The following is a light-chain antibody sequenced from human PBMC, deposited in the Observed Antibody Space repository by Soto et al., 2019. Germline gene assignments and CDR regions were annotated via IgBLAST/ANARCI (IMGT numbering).Light chain of an antibody. CDR2: RSN. CDR3: AAWDGTLNGWV. Sequence: QSVLTQPPSASGTPGQRVTISCSGSSSNIGSDTVNWYQQLPGTAPKLLIHRSNQRPSGVPGRFSGSKSGTSASLAISGLQPEDEADYHCAAWDGTLNGWVFGGGTKLTVL. V-gene: IGLV1-44*01. J-gene: IGLJ3*02. CDR1: SSNIGSDT.